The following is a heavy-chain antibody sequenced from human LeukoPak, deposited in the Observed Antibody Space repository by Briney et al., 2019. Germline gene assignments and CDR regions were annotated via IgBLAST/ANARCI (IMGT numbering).Heavy chain of an antibody. CDR1: GFTVSSNY. J-gene: IGHJ4*02. CDR3: AREYYYGTSGPYYFGY. V-gene: IGHV3-66*01. CDR2: IYSGGST. D-gene: IGHD3-22*01. Sequence: SGGSLRLSCAASGFTVSSNYMSWVRQAPGKGLEWVSVIYSGGSTYYADSVKGRFTISRDKSRNTLYLQMNSLRAEDTAVYYCAREYYYGTSGPYYFGYWGQGTLVTVSS.